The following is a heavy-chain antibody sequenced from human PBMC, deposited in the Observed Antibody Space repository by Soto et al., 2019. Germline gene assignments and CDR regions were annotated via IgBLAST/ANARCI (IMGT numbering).Heavy chain of an antibody. Sequence: SETLSLTCSVSGGSISSSFWSWIRQPPGKELEWIGYISYSGSTTYNPSLKSRITLSVDTSKNQFSLRVASVTAADTAVYYCARGHRAMEYYYYYYGMDVWGQGTTVTVSS. CDR1: GGSISSSF. CDR2: ISYSGST. D-gene: IGHD5-18*01. CDR3: ARGHRAMEYYYYYYGMDV. J-gene: IGHJ6*02. V-gene: IGHV4-59*01.